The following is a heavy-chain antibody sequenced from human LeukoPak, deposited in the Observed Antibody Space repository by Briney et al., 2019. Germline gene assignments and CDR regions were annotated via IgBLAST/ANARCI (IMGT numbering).Heavy chain of an antibody. J-gene: IGHJ4*02. CDR2: ISSSSSYI. V-gene: IGHV3-21*01. Sequence: GGSLRLSCAASGFTFSSYSMNWVRQAPGKGLEWVSSISSSSSYIYYADSVKGRFTISRDNAKNSLYLQMNSLRAEDTAVYYCARDMSIATAGTHRGDYWGQGTLVTVSS. CDR3: ARDMSIATAGTHRGDY. CDR1: GFTFSSYS. D-gene: IGHD6-13*01.